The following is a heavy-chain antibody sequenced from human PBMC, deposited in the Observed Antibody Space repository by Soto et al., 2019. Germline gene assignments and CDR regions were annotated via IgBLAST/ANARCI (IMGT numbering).Heavy chain of an antibody. J-gene: IGHJ6*03. CDR2: IYSGGST. CDR1: GFTVSSNY. Sequence: EVQLVESGGGLVQPGGSLRLSCAASGFTVSSNYMSWVRQAPGKGLERVSVIYSGGSTYYAASVKGRFTISRDNSKNTLYLQMNSLRAEDTAVYYCARDRGGSSLWGYYYYMDVWGKGTTVTVSS. D-gene: IGHD3-10*01. V-gene: IGHV3-66*01. CDR3: ARDRGGSSLWGYYYYMDV.